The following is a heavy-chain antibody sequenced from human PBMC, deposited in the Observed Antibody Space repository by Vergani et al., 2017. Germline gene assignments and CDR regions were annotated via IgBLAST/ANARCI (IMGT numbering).Heavy chain of an antibody. CDR1: GGSFSGYY. CDR2: INHSGST. Sequence: QVQLQQWGAGLLKPSETLSLTCAVYGGSFSGYYWSWIRQPPGKGLEWIGEINHSGSTNYNPSLKSRVTISVDTSKNQFSLKLSSVTAADTAVYYCAREPYDFWSGFYQNYYYYGMDLWGQGTTVTVSS. D-gene: IGHD3-3*01. J-gene: IGHJ6*02. CDR3: AREPYDFWSGFYQNYYYYGMDL. V-gene: IGHV4-34*01.